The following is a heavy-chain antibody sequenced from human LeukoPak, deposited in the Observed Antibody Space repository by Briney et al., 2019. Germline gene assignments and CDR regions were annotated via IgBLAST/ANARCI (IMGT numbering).Heavy chain of an antibody. Sequence: ASVKVSCKVSGYTLTELSMHWVRQAPGKGLEWMGGFDPEDGETIYAQKFQGRVTMTEDTSTDTAYMELSSLRSEDTAVYYCATTNPSGSYYEMWAFDIWGQGTMVTVSS. D-gene: IGHD1-26*01. CDR2: FDPEDGET. CDR3: ATTNPSGSYYEMWAFDI. CDR1: GYTLTELS. J-gene: IGHJ3*02. V-gene: IGHV1-24*01.